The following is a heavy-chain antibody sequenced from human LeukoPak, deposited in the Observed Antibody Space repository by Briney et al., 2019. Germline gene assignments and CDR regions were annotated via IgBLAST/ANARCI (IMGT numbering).Heavy chain of an antibody. Sequence: SETLSLTCAVYGASFSGSYSRWIRQPPGKGLEWIGEINHRGSTNYNPPLNNRVTISVDTSKSQLSLKLSSVPAADTGVYYCARGESDWFDPWGQGTLVTVSS. J-gene: IGHJ5*02. CDR2: INHRGST. V-gene: IGHV4-34*01. CDR3: ARGESDWFDP. CDR1: GASFSGSY.